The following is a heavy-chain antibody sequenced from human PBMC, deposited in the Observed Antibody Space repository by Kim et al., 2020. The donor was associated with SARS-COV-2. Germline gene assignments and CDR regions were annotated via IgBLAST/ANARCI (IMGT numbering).Heavy chain of an antibody. V-gene: IGHV1-2*02. Sequence: ASVKVSCKASGYTFTGYYMHWVRQAPGQGLEWMGWINPNSGGTNYAQKFQGRVTMTRDTSISTAYMELSRLRSDDTAVYYCARTGRVGGYDGGDWFDPWGQGTLVTVSS. CDR3: ARTGRVGGYDGGDWFDP. CDR1: GYTFTGYY. D-gene: IGHD5-12*01. CDR2: INPNSGGT. J-gene: IGHJ5*02.